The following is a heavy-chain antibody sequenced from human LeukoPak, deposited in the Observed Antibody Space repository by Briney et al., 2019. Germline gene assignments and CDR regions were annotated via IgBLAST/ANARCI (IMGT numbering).Heavy chain of an antibody. D-gene: IGHD3-22*01. CDR3: ARDLVGGWDDSSGYYYGYFDY. J-gene: IGHJ4*02. CDR2: ISNDGDNK. CDR1: GFTFAIYA. V-gene: IGHV3-30-3*01. Sequence: GGSLRLSCAASGFTFAIYAMHWVRQAPGKGLEWVAVISNDGDNKYYADSVKGRFTISRDNSKNTLYLQVNSLRAEDTAVYYCARDLVGGWDDSSGYYYGYFDYWGQGTLVTVSS.